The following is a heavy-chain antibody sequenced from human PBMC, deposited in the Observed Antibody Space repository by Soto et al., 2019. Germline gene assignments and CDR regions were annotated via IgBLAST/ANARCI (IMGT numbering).Heavy chain of an antibody. CDR3: ARQSRSAIGTVEY. J-gene: IGHJ4*02. Sequence: SETLSLTCTFSVGSISNYYWSWIRQPAGKGLECLGRIYASGTTTYNPSLRSRVTMSVDTSKNQFSLNLNSVTAADTAVYYCARQSRSAIGTVEYWGEGTLVIVSS. D-gene: IGHD1-1*01. CDR1: VGSISNYY. CDR2: IYASGTT. V-gene: IGHV4-4*07.